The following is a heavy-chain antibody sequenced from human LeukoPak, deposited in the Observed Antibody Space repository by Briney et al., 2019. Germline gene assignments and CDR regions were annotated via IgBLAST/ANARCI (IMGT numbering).Heavy chain of an antibody. V-gene: IGHV1-2*06. CDR3: WRGYCSGGSCYSVENWFDP. CDR1: GYTFTGYY. D-gene: IGHD2-15*01. Sequence: SVKVSCKXAGYTFTGYYMLWVRQAPGQGLERVGRSNPNSGSTNYTQKSQGRVTMTRATSITTAYMELSRLRYDGKAGYYGWRGYCSGGSCYSVENWFDPSGHRTLGTVSP. J-gene: IGHJ5*02. CDR2: SNPNSGST.